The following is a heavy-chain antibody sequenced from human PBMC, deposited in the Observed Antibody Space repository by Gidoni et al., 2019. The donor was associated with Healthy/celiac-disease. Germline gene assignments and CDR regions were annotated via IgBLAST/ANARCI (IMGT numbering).Heavy chain of an antibody. Sequence: EVQLVESGGGLVQPGGSLRLSCAASGFTFSSYAMGWVRQAPGKGLEWGSAISGSGGSTYYADSVKGRFTISRDNSKNTLYLQMNSLRAEDTAVYYCAKAYSSGWIFDYWGQGTLVTVSS. CDR3: AKAYSSGWIFDY. CDR1: GFTFSSYA. CDR2: ISGSGGST. J-gene: IGHJ4*02. V-gene: IGHV3-23*04. D-gene: IGHD6-19*01.